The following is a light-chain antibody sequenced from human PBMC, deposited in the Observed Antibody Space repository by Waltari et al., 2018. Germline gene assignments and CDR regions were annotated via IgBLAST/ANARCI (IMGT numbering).Light chain of an antibody. CDR2: DAS. J-gene: IGKJ2*01. Sequence: EIVLTQSPATLALSPGERVTLSCRASQTISSSLAWYQHKPGQAPRLLIYDASNRATGVPASFSGSGSGTDFTLTISSLEPEDSAVYYCQQRSNWPPYTFGQGTKLEIK. CDR3: QQRSNWPPYT. V-gene: IGKV3-11*01. CDR1: QTISSS.